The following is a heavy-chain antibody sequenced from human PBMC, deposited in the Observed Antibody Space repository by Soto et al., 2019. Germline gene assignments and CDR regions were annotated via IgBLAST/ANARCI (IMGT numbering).Heavy chain of an antibody. J-gene: IGHJ4*02. CDR1: GYTFTRYG. Sequence: QVQLVQSGAEVKKPVASVKVSCKASGYTFTRYGISWVRQAPGQGLEWMGWTSAYNGNTNYAQKLQGRVTMTTDTSTSAAYMELRRLRSDETDGYYCAIDRGTGSDYGGQGTLVTVSS. CDR2: TSAYNGNT. D-gene: IGHD3-9*01. CDR3: AIDRGTGSDY. V-gene: IGHV1-18*01.